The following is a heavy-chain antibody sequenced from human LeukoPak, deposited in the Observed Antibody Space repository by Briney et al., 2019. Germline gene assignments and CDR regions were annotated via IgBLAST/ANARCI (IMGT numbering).Heavy chain of an antibody. D-gene: IGHD6-6*01. V-gene: IGHV3-21*01. CDR2: ISSSSSYI. Sequence: GGSLRLSCAASGFTFSSYSMNWVRQAPGKGLEWVSSISSSSSYIYYADSVKGRFTISRDNAKNSLYLQMNSLRAEDTAVYYCARDRLLSSTAFDIWGQGTMVTVSS. CDR1: GFTFSSYS. CDR3: ARDRLLSSTAFDI. J-gene: IGHJ3*02.